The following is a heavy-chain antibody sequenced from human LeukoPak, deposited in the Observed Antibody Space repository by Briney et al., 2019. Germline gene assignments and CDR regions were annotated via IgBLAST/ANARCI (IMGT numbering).Heavy chain of an antibody. Sequence: PGGSLRLSCAASGFTFSSYAMSWVRQAPGKGLEWVSGISGGGGSTYYADSVKGRFTISRGNSKNTLYLQMNSLRAEDTAIYYCAKEYGSGSYFVDYWGQGTLVTVSS. V-gene: IGHV3-23*01. CDR2: ISGGGGST. CDR3: AKEYGSGSYFVDY. J-gene: IGHJ4*02. D-gene: IGHD3-10*01. CDR1: GFTFSSYA.